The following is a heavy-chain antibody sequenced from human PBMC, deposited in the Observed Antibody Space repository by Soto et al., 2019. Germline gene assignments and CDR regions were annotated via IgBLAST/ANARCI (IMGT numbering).Heavy chain of an antibody. CDR3: AKDFKRGGGAWYFDL. J-gene: IGHJ2*01. CDR1: GFTFSSYG. V-gene: IGHV3-30*18. Sequence: QVQLVESGGGVVQPGRSLRLSCAASGFTFSSYGMHWVRQAPGKGLEWVAVISYDGSNKYYADSVKGRFTISRDNSKNTLYLEMNSLGAEDTGVYYCAKDFKRGGGAWYFDLWGRGTLVTVSS. CDR2: ISYDGSNK. D-gene: IGHD3-16*01.